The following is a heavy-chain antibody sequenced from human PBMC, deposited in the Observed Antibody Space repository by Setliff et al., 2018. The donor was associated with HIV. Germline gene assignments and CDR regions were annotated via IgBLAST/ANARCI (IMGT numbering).Heavy chain of an antibody. V-gene: IGHV4-61*02. D-gene: IGHD6-19*01. CDR1: GGSISSRSYY. CDR2: IYSNGNT. J-gene: IGHJ4*02. CDR3: ARATWLVHPFPLYYFDY. Sequence: SETLSLTCTVSGGSISSRSYYWSWLRQPAGKGLEWSGRIYSNGNTDYNPPLKSRVTISEDTSTNQFSLKVHSVTAAYTAMYFCARATWLVHPFPLYYFDYWGQGTLVNVSS.